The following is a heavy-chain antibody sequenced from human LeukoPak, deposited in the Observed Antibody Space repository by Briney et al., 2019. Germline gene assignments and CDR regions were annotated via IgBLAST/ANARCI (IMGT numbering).Heavy chain of an antibody. V-gene: IGHV7-4-1*02. CDR3: AREQNTAGDY. Sequence: GASVKVSCKASGYTFTSLDINWVRQATGQGLEWMGWVNTNTGNPTYAQGFTGRFVFSLDTSVSTAYLQISSLKAEDTAVYYCAREQNTAGDYWGQGTLVTVSS. CDR1: GYTFTSLD. D-gene: IGHD6-25*01. J-gene: IGHJ4*02. CDR2: VNTNTGNP.